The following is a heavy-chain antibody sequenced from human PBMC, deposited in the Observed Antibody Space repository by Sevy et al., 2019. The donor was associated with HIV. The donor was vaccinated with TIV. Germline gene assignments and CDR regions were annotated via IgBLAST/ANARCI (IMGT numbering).Heavy chain of an antibody. D-gene: IGHD2-15*01. CDR2: IYISGST. CDR1: GGSISDYY. Sequence: SETLSLTCTVSGGSISDYYWTWIRQPAGKGLEWLGRIYISGSTEYNPSLKSRVSMSLDTSKNTFSLKLTSMTAADTAVSYCARGPQSCNSVSCYSALSWGQGILVTVSS. J-gene: IGHJ4*02. V-gene: IGHV4-4*07. CDR3: ARGPQSCNSVSCYSALS.